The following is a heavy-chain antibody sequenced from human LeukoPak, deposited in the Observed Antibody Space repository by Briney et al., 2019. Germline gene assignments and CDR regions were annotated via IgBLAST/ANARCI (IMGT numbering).Heavy chain of an antibody. CDR2: IDHSGST. CDR1: GGSFSGYY. D-gene: IGHD3-22*01. Sequence: SETLSLACVVYGGSFSGYYWSWIRQPPGKGLEWIGEIDHSGSTNYNPSLKSRATISVDTSKNHFSLKLSSVTAADTAVYYCARGRRRGTSYYFLKWFDPWGQGTLVTVSA. V-gene: IGHV4-34*01. CDR3: ARGRRRGTSYYFLKWFDP. J-gene: IGHJ5*02.